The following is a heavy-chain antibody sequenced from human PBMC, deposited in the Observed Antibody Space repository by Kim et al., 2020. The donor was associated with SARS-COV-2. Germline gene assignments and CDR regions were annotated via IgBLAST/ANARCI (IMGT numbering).Heavy chain of an antibody. CDR2: NGKQ. Sequence: NGKQKQPQKLQGRVTMTTDTSTSTAYMELRSLGSDDTAVYYCARRSFFDFWGQGTLVTVSS. V-gene: IGHV1-18*01. J-gene: IGHJ4*02. CDR3: ARRSFFDF.